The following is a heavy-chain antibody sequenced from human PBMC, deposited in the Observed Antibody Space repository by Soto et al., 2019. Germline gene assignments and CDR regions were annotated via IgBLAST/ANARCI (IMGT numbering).Heavy chain of an antibody. CDR3: ATSRTFDY. V-gene: IGHV3-7*01. J-gene: IGHJ4*02. CDR1: GFTFSSYW. CDR2: IKQDGSEK. D-gene: IGHD6-13*01. Sequence: GGSLRLSCVVAGFTFSSYWMNWVRQAPGKGLEWVANIKQDGSEKYYVDSAKGRFTISRDNAKNSLYLQMNSLSAEDTAIYYCATSRTFDYWGQGTLVTVSS.